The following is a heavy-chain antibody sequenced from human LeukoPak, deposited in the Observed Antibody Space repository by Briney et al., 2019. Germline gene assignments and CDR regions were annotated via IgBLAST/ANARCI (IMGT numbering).Heavy chain of an antibody. V-gene: IGHV3-7*01. CDR3: AKGNDFWSADLHL. D-gene: IGHD3-3*01. J-gene: IGHJ4*02. Sequence: GGSLRLSCAASGFTFSSSWMSWVRQAPGRGLEWVANIKEDGNAKYYVDSVKGRFTISRDNAKNSLYLQINSLRAEDTAVYYCAKGNDFWSADLHLWGQGTLVTVSS. CDR2: IKEDGNAK. CDR1: GFTFSSSW.